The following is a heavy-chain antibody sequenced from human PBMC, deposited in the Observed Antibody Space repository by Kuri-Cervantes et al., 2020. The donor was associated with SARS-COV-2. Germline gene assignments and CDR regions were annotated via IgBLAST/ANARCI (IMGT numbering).Heavy chain of an antibody. D-gene: IGHD3-3*01. Sequence: ASVKVSCKASGYTFTSYGISWVRQAPGQGLEWMGWINLNSGGTNYAQKFQGRVTMTRDTSISTAYMELSRLRSDDTAVYYCARAYLWSGYYTDYYMDVWGKGTTVTVSS. CDR3: ARAYLWSGYYTDYYMDV. J-gene: IGHJ6*03. V-gene: IGHV1-2*02. CDR2: INLNSGGT. CDR1: GYTFTSYG.